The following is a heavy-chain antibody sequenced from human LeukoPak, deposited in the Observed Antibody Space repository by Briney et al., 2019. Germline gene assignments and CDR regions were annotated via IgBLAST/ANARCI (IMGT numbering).Heavy chain of an antibody. CDR2: IKQDGSEK. CDR3: ARIMLEQIGFDY. J-gene: IGHJ4*02. Sequence: GGSLRLSCTVSGFTLSSYEMSWIRQAPGKGLEWVANIKQDGSEKYYVDSVKGRFTISRDNAKNSLYLQMNSLRAEDTAVYYCARIMLEQIGFDYWGQGTLVTVSS. D-gene: IGHD3-3*01. V-gene: IGHV3-7*01. CDR1: GFTLSSYE.